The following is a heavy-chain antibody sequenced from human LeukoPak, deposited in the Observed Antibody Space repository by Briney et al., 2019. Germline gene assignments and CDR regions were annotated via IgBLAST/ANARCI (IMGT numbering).Heavy chain of an antibody. CDR2: INHSGST. CDR1: GGSFSGYY. V-gene: IGHV4-34*01. J-gene: IGHJ6*02. CDR3: ARVTGRYDYVWGSYRYMMSGMDV. D-gene: IGHD3-16*02. Sequence: SETLSLTCAVYGGSFSGYYWSWIRQPPGKGLEWIGEINHSGSTNYNPSLKSRVTISVDTSKNQFSLKLSSVTAADTAVYYCARVTGRYDYVWGSYRYMMSGMDVWGQGTTVTVSS.